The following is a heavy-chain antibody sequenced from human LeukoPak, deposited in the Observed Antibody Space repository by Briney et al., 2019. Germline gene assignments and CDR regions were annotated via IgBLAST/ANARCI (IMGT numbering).Heavy chain of an antibody. J-gene: IGHJ4*02. CDR3: ARSYYDFWSGYYGY. CDR2: IYPGDSDT. D-gene: IGHD3-3*01. V-gene: IGHV5-51*01. Sequence: KVGESLKISCMGSGYSFTSYWIGWVRQMPGKGLEWMGIIYPGDSDTRYSPSFQGQVTTSADKSISTAYLQWSSLKASDTAMYYCARSYYDFWSGYYGYWGQGTLVTVSS. CDR1: GYSFTSYW.